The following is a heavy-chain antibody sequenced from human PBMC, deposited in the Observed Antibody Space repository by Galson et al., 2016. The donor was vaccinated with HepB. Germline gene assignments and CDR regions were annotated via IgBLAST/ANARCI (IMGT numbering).Heavy chain of an antibody. V-gene: IGHV3-23*01. CDR3: AKDALLLWGPPHDG. J-gene: IGHJ4*02. Sequence: SLRLSCAASGFSFNNYGMSWVRQTSGKRLEWVSGISASGGDTRYADSVKGRFTISRDDPKNTLYLQMNSLRAEDTAVYYCAKDALLLWGPPHDGWGQGTLVTVSS. CDR2: ISASGGDT. D-gene: IGHD3-16*01. CDR1: GFSFNNYG.